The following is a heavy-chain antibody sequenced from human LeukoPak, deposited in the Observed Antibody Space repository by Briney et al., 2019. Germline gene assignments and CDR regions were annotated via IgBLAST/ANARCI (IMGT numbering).Heavy chain of an antibody. CDR2: INHSGST. Sequence: PSQTLSLTCAVSGGSISSGGYSWSWIRQPPGKGLEWIGEINHSGSTNYNPSLKSRVTISVDTSKNQFSLKLSSVTAADTAVYYCARHYGPWGQGTLVTVSS. CDR3: ARHYGP. CDR1: GGSISSGGYS. J-gene: IGHJ5*02. D-gene: IGHD3-16*01. V-gene: IGHV4-30-2*01.